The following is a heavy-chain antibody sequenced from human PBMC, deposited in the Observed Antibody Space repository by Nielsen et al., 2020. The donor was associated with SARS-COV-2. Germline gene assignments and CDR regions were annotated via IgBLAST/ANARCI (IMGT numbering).Heavy chain of an antibody. V-gene: IGHV3-20*01. D-gene: IGHD2-21*02. CDR1: GFTFDDYG. Sequence: GGSLRLSCAASGFTFDDYGMSWVRQAPGKGLEWVSGINWNGGSTGYADSVKGRFTISRDNAKNSLYLQMNSLRAEDTALYHCARYCGGDCYSYYYYGMDVWGQGTTVTVSS. CDR3: ARYCGGDCYSYYYYGMDV. CDR2: INWNGGST. J-gene: IGHJ6*02.